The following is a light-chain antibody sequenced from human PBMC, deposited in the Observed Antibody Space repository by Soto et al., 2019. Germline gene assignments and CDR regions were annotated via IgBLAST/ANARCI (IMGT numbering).Light chain of an antibody. V-gene: IGLV4-69*01. CDR1: SGLSSYA. CDR3: QTWGAGIQV. Sequence: QSVLTQSPSASASLGASVKLTCTLSSGLSSYAIAWHQQQPEKGPRYLMKLNGDGSHKKGAGIPDRFSGSSSGAERYLIISSLQSQDEADYYCQTWGAGIQVFGGGTKLTVL. J-gene: IGLJ3*02. CDR2: LNGDGSH.